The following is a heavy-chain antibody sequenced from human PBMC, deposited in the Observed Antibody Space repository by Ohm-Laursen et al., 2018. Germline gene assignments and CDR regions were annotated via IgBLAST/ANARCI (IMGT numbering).Heavy chain of an antibody. Sequence: GSLRLSCSASGFTFSSYSMNWVRQAPGKGLEWVSSISSSSSYIYYADSVKGRFTISRDNSKNKMYLEMNSLSAEDTAVYFCARGLGRPSFCDSWGQGTLVTVSS. CDR1: GFTFSSYS. CDR3: ARGLGRPSFCDS. V-gene: IGHV3-21*04. D-gene: IGHD3-16*01. CDR2: ISSSSSYI. J-gene: IGHJ4*02.